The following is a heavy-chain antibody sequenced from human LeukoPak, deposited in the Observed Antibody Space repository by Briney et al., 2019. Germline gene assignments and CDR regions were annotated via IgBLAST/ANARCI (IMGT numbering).Heavy chain of an antibody. CDR2: VLDSERT. J-gene: IGHJ4*02. CDR3: ATIKRGSIFGYFDF. CDR1: GGSISTHY. Sequence: SETLSLTCTVSGGSISTHYWSWIRQPPGKGLEWIGYVLDSERTKDNPSLKSRATLSADTSKNQFSLRLTSVAAADSAVYYCATIKRGSIFGYFDFWGQGVLVTVSS. D-gene: IGHD5-18*01. V-gene: IGHV4-59*11.